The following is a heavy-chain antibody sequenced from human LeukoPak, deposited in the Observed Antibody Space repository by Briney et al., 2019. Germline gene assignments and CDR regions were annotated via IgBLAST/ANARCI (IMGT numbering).Heavy chain of an antibody. Sequence: SLRLSCVASGFTFSSYGMHWVRQAPGKGLEWVAVISYDGKTEIYADSVRGRFSISRDNSKGTHYLQMNSLRSEDTAVYYCAKAQPTLISRSFDCWGQGALVPVSS. V-gene: IGHV3-30*18. CDR1: GFTFSSYG. CDR2: ISYDGKTE. J-gene: IGHJ4*02. D-gene: IGHD3-10*01. CDR3: AKAQPTLISRSFDC.